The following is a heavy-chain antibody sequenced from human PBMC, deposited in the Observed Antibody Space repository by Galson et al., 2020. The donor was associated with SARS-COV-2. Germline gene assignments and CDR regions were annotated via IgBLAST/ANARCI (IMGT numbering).Heavy chain of an antibody. D-gene: IGHD3-10*01. CDR3: AGEAFRGVMIGRYYGMDV. V-gene: IGHV4-31*03. Sequence: ASEPLSLTCTVSGGSIRSGGYYWRWIRQHPGKGLEWIGYIYYSGSTYYNPSLKSRVTISVDTSKNQFSLKLSSVTAADTAVYYCAGEAFRGVMIGRYYGMDVWGQGTTVTVSS. J-gene: IGHJ6*02. CDR1: GGSIRSGGYY. CDR2: IYYSGST.